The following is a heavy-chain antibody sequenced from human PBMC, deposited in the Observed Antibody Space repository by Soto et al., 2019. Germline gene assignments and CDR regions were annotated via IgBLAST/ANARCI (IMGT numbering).Heavy chain of an antibody. J-gene: IGHJ6*04. CDR2: IWSNGRNA. V-gene: IGHV3-33*01. D-gene: IGHD3-16*01. CDR3: ARDGQRGTPYGMDV. CDR1: GFTFSGHA. Sequence: QVQLVESGGGVVQPEKSLRVSCAASGFTFSGHAMHWVRQAPGKGLEWVAQIWSNGRNAYYSDSVKGRFTISRDNSKNTGTRQRDSLRAEGTAVYYWARDGQRGTPYGMDVWGKGTTVTVPS.